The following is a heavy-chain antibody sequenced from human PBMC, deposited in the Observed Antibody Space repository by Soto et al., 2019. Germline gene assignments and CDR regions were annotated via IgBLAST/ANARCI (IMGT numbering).Heavy chain of an antibody. Sequence: GGSLRLSCAASGFTFTTYSMNWVRQAPGKGLEWVAVIYYDGSNKYFADSVKGRFTISRDNSENTLSLQINSLRAEDTAVYYCAKEKYSSAHYFGMDVWGPGTTVTVSS. CDR3: AKEKYSSAHYFGMDV. J-gene: IGHJ6*02. CDR2: IYYDGSNK. D-gene: IGHD6-25*01. CDR1: GFTFTTYS. V-gene: IGHV3-30*18.